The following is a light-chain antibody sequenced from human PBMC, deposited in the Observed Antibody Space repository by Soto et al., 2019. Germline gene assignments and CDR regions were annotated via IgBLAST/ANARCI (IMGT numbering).Light chain of an antibody. J-gene: IGKJ5*01. CDR1: QDISNY. CDR2: DAS. CDR3: QQYDNLLLAIT. V-gene: IGKV1-33*01. Sequence: DIQMTQSPSSLSASVGDRVTITCPSSQDISNYVNWYQQKPGKAPTLLIYDASNLETGVPSRFSGSGSGTDFTFNISSLQPEDIATYYCQQYDNLLLAITFGQGTRLEIK.